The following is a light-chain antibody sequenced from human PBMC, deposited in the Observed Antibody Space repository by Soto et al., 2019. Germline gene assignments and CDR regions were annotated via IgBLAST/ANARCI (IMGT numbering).Light chain of an antibody. V-gene: IGKV1-5*03. CDR1: QSISSW. Sequence: DIQMTQSPSTLSASVGDRVTITCRASQSISSWLAWYQQKPGKAPKLLIYKASSLESGVPSRFSGSGSGTEFTLTIRSLQPDDFATYYCQQYNYYSPWTFGQGTKVDIK. CDR2: KAS. CDR3: QQYNYYSPWT. J-gene: IGKJ1*01.